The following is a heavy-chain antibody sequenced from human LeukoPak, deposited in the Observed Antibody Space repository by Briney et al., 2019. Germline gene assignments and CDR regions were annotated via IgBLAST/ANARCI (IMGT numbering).Heavy chain of an antibody. CDR1: GDTFSSYA. Sequence: SVKVSCKASGDTFSSYAISWVRQAPGQGLEWLGGIIPIFGTANYAQKFQGSFTITADKSTSTAYLELSSLRSEDTAVYFCARAVNGLTMVRGVRDYYYYMDVWGKGTTVAVSS. V-gene: IGHV1-69*06. D-gene: IGHD3-10*01. J-gene: IGHJ6*03. CDR2: IIPIFGTA. CDR3: ARAVNGLTMVRGVRDYYYYMDV.